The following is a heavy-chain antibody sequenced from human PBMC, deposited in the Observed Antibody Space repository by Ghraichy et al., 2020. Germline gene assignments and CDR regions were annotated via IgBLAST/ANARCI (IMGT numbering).Heavy chain of an antibody. J-gene: IGHJ3*02. CDR3: ATGAGSDAFDI. CDR1: GGSISSYY. Sequence: SETLSLTCTVSGGSISSYYWSWIRQPPGKGLEWIGYIYYSGSTNYNPSLKSRVTISVDTSKNQFSLKLSSVTAADTAVYYCATGAGSDAFDIWGQGTMVTVSS. V-gene: IGHV4-59*01. CDR2: IYYSGST. D-gene: IGHD6-19*01.